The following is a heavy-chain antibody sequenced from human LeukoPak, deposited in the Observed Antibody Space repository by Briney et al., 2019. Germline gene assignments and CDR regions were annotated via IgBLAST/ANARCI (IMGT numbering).Heavy chain of an antibody. CDR2: IIPIFGTA. Sequence: SVKVSCKASGGTFSSYAISWVRQAPGQGLEWMGGIIPIFGTANYAQKFQGRVTITADESTSTAYMELSSLRSEDTAVYYCASEYYDFWTKPGNWGQGTLVTVSS. V-gene: IGHV1-69*13. CDR1: GGTFSSYA. J-gene: IGHJ4*02. CDR3: ASEYYDFWTKPGN. D-gene: IGHD3-3*01.